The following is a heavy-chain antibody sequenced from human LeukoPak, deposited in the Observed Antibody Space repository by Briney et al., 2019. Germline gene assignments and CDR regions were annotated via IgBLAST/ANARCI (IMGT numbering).Heavy chain of an antibody. CDR3: ARESMIARERKFDY. J-gene: IGHJ4*02. CDR2: INPSGGTT. CDR1: GYPLTIYY. V-gene: IGHV1-46*01. Sequence: ASVKVSCKASGYPLTIYYMHWVRQAPGQGLEWVGIINPSGGTTNYAQKFQDRVTITRDTSTSTVYMELSSLRSEDTAVYYCARESMIARERKFDYWGQGTLVTVSS. D-gene: IGHD3-22*01.